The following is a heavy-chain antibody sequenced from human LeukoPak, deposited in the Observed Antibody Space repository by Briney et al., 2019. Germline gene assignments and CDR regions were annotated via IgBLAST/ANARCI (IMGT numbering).Heavy chain of an antibody. CDR2: IYYSGST. D-gene: IGHD2-2*01. CDR3: ARGTLYCSSTSCLKYYFDY. Sequence: SETLSLTCTVSGGSISSSSYYWGWIRQPPGKGLEWIGSIYYSGSTNYNPSLKSRVTISVDTSKNQFSLKLSSVTAADTAVYYCARGTLYCSSTSCLKYYFDYWGQGTLVTVSS. CDR1: GGSISSSSYY. J-gene: IGHJ4*02. V-gene: IGHV4-39*07.